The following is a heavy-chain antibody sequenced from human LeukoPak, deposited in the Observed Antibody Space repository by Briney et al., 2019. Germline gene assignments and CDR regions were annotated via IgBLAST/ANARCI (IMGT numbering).Heavy chain of an antibody. CDR3: ARLVYSSGYYFYYYYYYMDV. CDR2: INHSGST. CDR1: GVSISSSNSY. Sequence: SETLSLTCTVSGVSISSSNSYWGWIRQPPGKGLEWIGEINHSGSTNYNPSLKSRVTISVDTSKNQFSLKLSSVTAADTAVYYCARLVYSSGYYFYYYYYYMDVWGKGTTVTISS. D-gene: IGHD3-22*01. J-gene: IGHJ6*03. V-gene: IGHV4-39*07.